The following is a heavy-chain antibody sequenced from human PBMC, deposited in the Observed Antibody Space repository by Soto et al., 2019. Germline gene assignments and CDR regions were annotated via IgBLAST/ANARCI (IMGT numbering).Heavy chain of an antibody. CDR3: ARDRFRDYYGSGSYYYYYYGMDV. CDR2: INHSGST. J-gene: IGHJ6*02. Sequence: SETLSLTCAVYGGSFSGYYWSWIRQPPGKGLEWIGEINHSGSTNYNPSLKSRVTISVDTSKNQFSLKLSSVTAADTAVYYCARDRFRDYYGSGSYYYYYYGMDVWGQGTTVT. D-gene: IGHD3-10*01. V-gene: IGHV4-34*01. CDR1: GGSFSGYY.